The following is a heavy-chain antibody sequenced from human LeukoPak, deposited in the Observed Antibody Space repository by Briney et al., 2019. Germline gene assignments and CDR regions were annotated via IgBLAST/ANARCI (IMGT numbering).Heavy chain of an antibody. J-gene: IGHJ4*02. D-gene: IGHD5-18*01. CDR3: ARGTPWIPIDY. CDR2: IIPSFGTT. Sequence: GASVNVSCKASGGTFKNFLITWVRQAPGQGLEWMGGIIPSFGTTNYAQKFQGRVTITADKSTSTAYMELSSLRSEDTAVYYCARGTPWIPIDYWGQGTLVTVSS. V-gene: IGHV1-69*06. CDR1: GGTFKNFL.